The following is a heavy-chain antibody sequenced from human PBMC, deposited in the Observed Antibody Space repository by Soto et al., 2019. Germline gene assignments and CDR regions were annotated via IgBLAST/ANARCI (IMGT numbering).Heavy chain of an antibody. CDR3: ARDAITIFGVVKGGFDY. Sequence: QVQLVESGGGVVQPGRSLRLSCAASGFTFSSYAMHWVRQAPGKGLEWVAVISYDGSNKYYADSVKGRFTISRDNSKNRXYLQMNSLRAEDTAVYYCARDAITIFGVVKGGFDYWGQGTLVTVSS. CDR2: ISYDGSNK. CDR1: GFTFSSYA. J-gene: IGHJ4*02. D-gene: IGHD3-3*01. V-gene: IGHV3-30-3*01.